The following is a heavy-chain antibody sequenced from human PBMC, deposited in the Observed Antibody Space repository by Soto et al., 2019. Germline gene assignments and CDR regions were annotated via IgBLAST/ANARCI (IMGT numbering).Heavy chain of an antibody. CDR1: GFTFSRYG. Sequence: QVQLVESGGGVVQPGRSLRLSCAASGFTFSRYGMHWVRQAPGKGLEWVAVISYDGSNKYYADSVKGRFTISRDNSKNTLYLQMNSLRAEDTAVYYCAKQRGSGSRDKYYYYYGMGVWGQGTTVTVSS. V-gene: IGHV3-30*18. D-gene: IGHD3-22*01. CDR3: AKQRGSGSRDKYYYYYGMGV. CDR2: ISYDGSNK. J-gene: IGHJ6*02.